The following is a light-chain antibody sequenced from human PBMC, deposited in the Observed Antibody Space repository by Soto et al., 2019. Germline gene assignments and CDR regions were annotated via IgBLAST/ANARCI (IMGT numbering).Light chain of an antibody. Sequence: DIQMTQSPSSLSASVGDRVTITCRTSQSINTYLNWYQQKPGKAPKLLIYGASSLQSGVPLRFSGSGSWTDFTLTITTLQPDDFATFYCQESYSFLWGTCGQGTKVEIK. CDR3: QESYSFLWGT. CDR2: GAS. J-gene: IGKJ1*01. V-gene: IGKV1-39*01. CDR1: QSINTY.